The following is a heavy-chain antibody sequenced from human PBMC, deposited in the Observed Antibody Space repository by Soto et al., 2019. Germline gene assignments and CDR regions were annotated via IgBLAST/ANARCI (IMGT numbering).Heavy chain of an antibody. D-gene: IGHD3-3*01. Sequence: EVQLLESGGGLVQPGGSLRLSCAASGFTFSSYAMSWVRQAPGKGLEWVSAISGSGCSTYYADSVQGRFTISRDNSKNTLYRQMNSLRAEDTAVYDCAKVRVTIFGAGWGDFDIWGQGTMVTVSS. J-gene: IGHJ3*02. V-gene: IGHV3-23*01. CDR3: AKVRVTIFGAGWGDFDI. CDR2: ISGSGCST. CDR1: GFTFSSYA.